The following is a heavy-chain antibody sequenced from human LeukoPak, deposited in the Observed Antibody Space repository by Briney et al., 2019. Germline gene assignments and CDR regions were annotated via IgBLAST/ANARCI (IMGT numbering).Heavy chain of an antibody. V-gene: IGHV4-34*01. CDR1: GGSFSGYY. J-gene: IGHJ1*01. Sequence: ASETLSLTCAVYGGSFSGYYWSWIRQPPGKRLEWIGEINHSGSTNYNPSLKSRVTISVDTSKNQFSLKLSSVTAADTAVYYCARGRHIVVVPAAPHGYFQHWGQGTLVTVSS. D-gene: IGHD2-2*01. CDR3: ARGRHIVVVPAAPHGYFQH. CDR2: INHSGST.